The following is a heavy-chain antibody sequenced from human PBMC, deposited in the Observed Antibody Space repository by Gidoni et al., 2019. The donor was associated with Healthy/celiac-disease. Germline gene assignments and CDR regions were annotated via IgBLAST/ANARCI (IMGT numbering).Heavy chain of an antibody. CDR1: GFTFSSYE. J-gene: IGHJ4*02. V-gene: IGHV3-48*03. D-gene: IGHD1-26*01. Sequence: VQLVESGGGLVQPGGSLRLSCAASGFTFSSYEMNWVRQAQGKGLEWVSYSSSSGITIYYADSVKCRLTISRENAKNSLYLQMNSLRAEDTAVYYCAREWSGWELLSDYWGQGTLVTVSS. CDR3: AREWSGWELLSDY. CDR2: SSSSGITI.